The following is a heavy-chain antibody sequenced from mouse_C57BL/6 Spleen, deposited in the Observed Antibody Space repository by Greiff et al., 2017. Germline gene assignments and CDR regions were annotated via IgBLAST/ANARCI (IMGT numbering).Heavy chain of an antibody. V-gene: IGHV14-3*01. Sequence: VQLKESVAELVRPGASVKLSCTASGFNIKNTYMHWVKQRPEQGLEWIGRIDPANGNTKYAPKFQGKATITADTSSNTAYLQLSSLTSEDTAIYYCASIYYYGSSYNAMDYWGQGTSVTVSS. CDR3: ASIYYYGSSYNAMDY. J-gene: IGHJ4*01. CDR2: IDPANGNT. CDR1: GFNIKNTY. D-gene: IGHD1-1*01.